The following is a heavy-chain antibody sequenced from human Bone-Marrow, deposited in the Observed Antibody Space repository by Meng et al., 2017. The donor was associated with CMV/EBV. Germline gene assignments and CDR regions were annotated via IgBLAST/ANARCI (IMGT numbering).Heavy chain of an antibody. CDR2: ISSSSSYI. CDR3: ARDFDPLGMDV. J-gene: IGHJ6*02. CDR1: GFTFSSYE. V-gene: IGHV3-21*01. Sequence: GESLKISCAASGFTFSSYEMNWVRQAPGKGLEWVSSISSSSSYIYYADSVKGRFTISRDNAKNSLYLQMNSLRAEDTAVYYCARDFDPLGMDVWGQGTTVTVSS.